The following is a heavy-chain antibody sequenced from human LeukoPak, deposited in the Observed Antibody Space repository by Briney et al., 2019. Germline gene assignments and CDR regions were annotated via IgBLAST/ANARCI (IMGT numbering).Heavy chain of an antibody. CDR1: GGSFSGYY. CDR2: INHSGST. D-gene: IGHD3-10*01. Sequence: SETLSLTCAVYGGSFSGYYWSWIRQPPGKGLEWIGEINHSGSTNYNPSLKSRVTISVDTSKNQFSLKLSSVTAADTAVYYCARRGVIRTYFDYWGQGTLVTVSS. CDR3: ARRGVIRTYFDY. J-gene: IGHJ4*02. V-gene: IGHV4-34*01.